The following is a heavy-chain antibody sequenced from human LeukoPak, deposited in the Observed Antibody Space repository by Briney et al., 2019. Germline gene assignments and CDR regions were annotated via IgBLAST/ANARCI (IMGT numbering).Heavy chain of an antibody. CDR1: GFTFSSYS. D-gene: IGHD1-26*01. V-gene: IGHV3-48*01. CDR2: ISSSSSTI. CDR3: ARDRRGSYHLYFDY. J-gene: IGHJ4*02. Sequence: GGSLRLSCAASGFTFSSYSMNWVRQAPGKGLEWVSYISSSSSTIYYADSVKGRFTISRDNAKNSLYLQMNSLRAEDTAVYYCARDRRGSYHLYFDYWGQGTLVTGSS.